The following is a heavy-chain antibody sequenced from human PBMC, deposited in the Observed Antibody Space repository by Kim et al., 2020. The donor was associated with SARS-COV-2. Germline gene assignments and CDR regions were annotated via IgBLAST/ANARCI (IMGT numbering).Heavy chain of an antibody. D-gene: IGHD3-10*01. J-gene: IGHJ5*02. Sequence: PKFQGRVTITRDTSASTSYMELSSLRSEDTAVYYCATEILWFGELSWFDPWGQGTLVTVSS. V-gene: IGHV1-3*01. CDR3: ATEILWFGELSWFDP.